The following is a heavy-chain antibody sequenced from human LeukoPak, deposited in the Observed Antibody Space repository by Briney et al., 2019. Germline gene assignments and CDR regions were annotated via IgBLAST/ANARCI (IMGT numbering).Heavy chain of an antibody. D-gene: IGHD4-17*01. J-gene: IGHJ5*02. CDR2: ISDSGGST. CDR3: ARYGLRPFNWFDP. Sequence: PGGSLRLSCAASGFTFSSYAMSWVRQAPGKGLEWVSTISDSGGSTYYADSVKGRFNITRDNSKNTLYLQMDSLRAGDTAVYYRARYGLRPFNWFDPWGPGTLVTVSS. CDR1: GFTFSSYA. V-gene: IGHV3-23*01.